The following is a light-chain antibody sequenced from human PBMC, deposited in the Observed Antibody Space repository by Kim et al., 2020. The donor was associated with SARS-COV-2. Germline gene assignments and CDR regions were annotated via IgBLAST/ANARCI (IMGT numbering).Light chain of an antibody. V-gene: IGLV3-1*01. CDR2: RDD. Sequence: VSPGQTTSITCAGDKLGDKYVCWYQQRPGQSPVLVIYRDDKRPSGIPERFSGTNSGNTATLTISGTQAMDEADYYCQAWDSRTAVFGGGTQLTVL. J-gene: IGLJ2*01. CDR1: KLGDKY. CDR3: QAWDSRTAV.